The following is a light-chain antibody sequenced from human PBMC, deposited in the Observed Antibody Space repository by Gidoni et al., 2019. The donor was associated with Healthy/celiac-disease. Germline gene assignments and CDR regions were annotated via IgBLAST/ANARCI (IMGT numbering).Light chain of an antibody. Sequence: EIVMTQSPATLSVSPGERATLSCRASQSVSSNLAWYQQKPGQAPRLLIYGASTRATGIPARFSGSGSGTEFTLTISRLQSEDFAVYYCQQYNNWPPGFXQXTKVEIK. J-gene: IGKJ1*01. CDR2: GAS. CDR1: QSVSSN. V-gene: IGKV3-15*01. CDR3: QQYNNWPPG.